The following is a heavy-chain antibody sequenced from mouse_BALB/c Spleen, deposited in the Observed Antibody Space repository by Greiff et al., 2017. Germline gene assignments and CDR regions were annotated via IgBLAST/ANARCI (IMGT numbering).Heavy chain of an antibody. CDR2: ISSGGGST. Sequence: EVHLVESGGGLVKPGGSLKLSCAASGFAFSSYDMSWVRQTPEKRLEWVAYISSGGGSTYYPDTVKGRFTISRDNAKNTLYLQMSSLKSEDTAMYYCARQGGYGNPPMDYWGQGTSVTVSS. V-gene: IGHV5-12-1*01. CDR1: GFAFSSYD. D-gene: IGHD2-1*01. J-gene: IGHJ4*01. CDR3: ARQGGYGNPPMDY.